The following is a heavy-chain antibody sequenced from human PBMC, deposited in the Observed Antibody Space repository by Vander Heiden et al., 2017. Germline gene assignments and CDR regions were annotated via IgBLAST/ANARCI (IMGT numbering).Heavy chain of an antibody. CDR1: GFTFIDYY. V-gene: IGHV3-11*06. Sequence: QVQLVESGGGLVKPGGSLRLCCAASGFTFIDYYMNWIRQAPGKGLEWVSYISSGSIYTNYADSVKGRFTISRDNAKNSLYLQMNSLRAEDTAVYYCARARTTAHDAFDIWGQGTMVTVSS. D-gene: IGHD1-7*01. CDR3: ARARTTAHDAFDI. CDR2: ISSGSIYT. J-gene: IGHJ3*02.